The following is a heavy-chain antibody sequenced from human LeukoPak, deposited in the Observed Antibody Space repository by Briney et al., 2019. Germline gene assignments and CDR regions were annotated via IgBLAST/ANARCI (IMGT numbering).Heavy chain of an antibody. V-gene: IGHV3-33*06. Sequence: GGSLRLSCAASGFTFSSYGMHWVRQAPGKELEWVAVIWYDGSNKYYADSVKGRFTISRDNSKNTLYLQMNSLRAEDTAVYYCAKAPHTLAYCGGDCYSYFDYWGQGTLVTVSS. CDR1: GFTFSSYG. J-gene: IGHJ4*02. CDR3: AKAPHTLAYCGGDCYSYFDY. CDR2: IWYDGSNK. D-gene: IGHD2-21*02.